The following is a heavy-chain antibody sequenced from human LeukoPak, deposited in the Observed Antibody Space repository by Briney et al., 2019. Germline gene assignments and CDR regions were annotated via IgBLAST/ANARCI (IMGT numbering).Heavy chain of an antibody. CDR2: ISYDGSNK. CDR1: GFTFSSYA. Sequence: GGSLRLSCAASGFTFSSYAMHWVRQAPGKGLEWAAVISYDGSNKYYAGSVKGRFTISRDNSKNTLYLQMNSLRAEDTAVYYCARDRSYGPNSNAFDIWGQGTMVTVSS. J-gene: IGHJ3*02. D-gene: IGHD4/OR15-4a*01. CDR3: ARDRSYGPNSNAFDI. V-gene: IGHV3-30*04.